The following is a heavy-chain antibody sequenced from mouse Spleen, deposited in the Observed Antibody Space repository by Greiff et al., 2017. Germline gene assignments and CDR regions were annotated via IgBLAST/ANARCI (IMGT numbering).Heavy chain of an antibody. CDR3: ARKGWDYPFDY. CDR2: IWSGGST. D-gene: IGHD2-4*01. J-gene: IGHJ2*01. CDR1: GFSLTSYG. V-gene: IGHV2-4-1*01. Sequence: VKVVESGPGLVAPSQSLSITCTVSGFSLTSYGVHWVRQSPGKGLEWLGVIWSGGSTDYNAAFISRLSISKDNSKSQVFFKMNSLQADDTAIYYCARKGWDYPFDYWGQGTTLTVSS.